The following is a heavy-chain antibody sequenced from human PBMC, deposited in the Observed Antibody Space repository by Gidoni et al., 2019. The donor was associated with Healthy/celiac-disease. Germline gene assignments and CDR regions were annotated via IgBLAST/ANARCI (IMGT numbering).Heavy chain of an antibody. CDR3: ARQYSSSWYPSWLSSPWFDP. J-gene: IGHJ5*02. CDR2: ISGSGGST. V-gene: IGHV3-23*01. D-gene: IGHD6-13*01. Sequence: EVQMLESGGGLVQPGGSLRLSCAASGFTFSRYAIRWVRQAPGKGLEWVSAISGSGGSTYYADSVKGRFTISRDNSKNTLYLQMNSLRAEDTAVYYCARQYSSSWYPSWLSSPWFDPWGQGTLVTVSS. CDR1: GFTFSRYA.